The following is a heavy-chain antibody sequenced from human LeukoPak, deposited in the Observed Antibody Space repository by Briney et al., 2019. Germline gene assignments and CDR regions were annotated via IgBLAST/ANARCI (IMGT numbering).Heavy chain of an antibody. J-gene: IGHJ4*02. D-gene: IGHD3-10*01. CDR2: INHSGST. CDR3: ARGSREYYYGSGSYYTPHAKLEY. V-gene: IGHV4-34*01. Sequence: PSETLSLTCAVYGGSFSGYYWSWIRQPPGKGLEWLGEINHSGSTNYNPSLKSRVTISVDTSKNQFSLKLSSVTAADTAVYYCARGSREYYYGSGSYYTPHAKLEYWGQGTLVTVSS. CDR1: GGSFSGYY.